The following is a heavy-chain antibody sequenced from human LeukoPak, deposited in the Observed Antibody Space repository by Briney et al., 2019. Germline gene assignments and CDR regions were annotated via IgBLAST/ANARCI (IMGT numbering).Heavy chain of an antibody. CDR3: ARPTMATITS. J-gene: IGHJ4*02. D-gene: IGHD5-24*01. CDR1: GFTFSSYS. Sequence: GGSLRLSCAASGFTFSSYSMNWVRQAPGKGLEWVSSISSSSSYIYHADSVKGRFTISRDNAKNSLYLQMNSLRAEDTAVYYCARPTMATITSWGQGTLVTVFS. CDR2: ISSSSSYI. V-gene: IGHV3-21*01.